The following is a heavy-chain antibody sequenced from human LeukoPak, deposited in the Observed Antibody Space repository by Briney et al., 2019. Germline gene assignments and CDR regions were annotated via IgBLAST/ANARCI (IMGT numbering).Heavy chain of an antibody. Sequence: PGGSLRLSCAASGFTFSSYAMTWVRQAPGKGLEWVSGISGSGGSTYYADSVKGWFTISRDNSKNTLYLQMNSLRAEDTAVYYCAKGDRVVVITMVDYWGQGTLVTVSS. J-gene: IGHJ4*02. CDR3: AKGDRVVVITMVDY. CDR2: ISGSGGST. CDR1: GFTFSSYA. V-gene: IGHV3-23*01. D-gene: IGHD3-22*01.